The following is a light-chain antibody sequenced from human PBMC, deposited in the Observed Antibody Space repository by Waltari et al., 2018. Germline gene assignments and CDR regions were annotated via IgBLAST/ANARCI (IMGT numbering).Light chain of an antibody. CDR3: QQYYSTLGT. Sequence: DIQMTQSPSSLSASVGDRVTITCRASQGITNSLAWYQQKPGKAPKLLLSAASRLEGGVPSRFSGSGSGTDYTLTISILQPEDFATYYCQQYYSTLGTFGQGTKVEIK. CDR1: QGITNS. J-gene: IGKJ1*01. V-gene: IGKV1-NL1*01. CDR2: AAS.